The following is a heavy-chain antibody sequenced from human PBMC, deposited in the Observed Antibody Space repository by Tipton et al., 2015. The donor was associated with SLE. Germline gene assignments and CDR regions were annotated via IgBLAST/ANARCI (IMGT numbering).Heavy chain of an antibody. CDR2: IYTSGST. V-gene: IGHV4-61*02. Sequence: LRLSCTVSGGSISSGIHYWNWIRQPAGKGLEWIGRIYTSGSTNYNPSLKSRVTISGDTSKNQFYLKLSSVTAADTAVYYCAKSMGGDEHVPWGQGTLVTVSS. CDR3: AKSMGGDEHVP. J-gene: IGHJ5*02. CDR1: GGSISSGIHY. D-gene: IGHD3-16*01.